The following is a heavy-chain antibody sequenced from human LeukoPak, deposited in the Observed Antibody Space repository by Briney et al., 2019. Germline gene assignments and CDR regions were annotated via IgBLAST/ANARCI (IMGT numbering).Heavy chain of an antibody. CDR2: ISSSSSYI. CDR3: ASLMTTVTTYYYYMDV. D-gene: IGHD4-17*01. V-gene: IGHV3-21*01. Sequence: GGSLRLSCAASGFTFSSYSMNWVRQAPGKGLEWVSSISSSSSYIYYADSVKGRFTISRDNAKNSLYLQMNSLRAEDTAVYYCASLMTTVTTYYYYMDVWGKGTTVTVSS. CDR1: GFTFSSYS. J-gene: IGHJ6*03.